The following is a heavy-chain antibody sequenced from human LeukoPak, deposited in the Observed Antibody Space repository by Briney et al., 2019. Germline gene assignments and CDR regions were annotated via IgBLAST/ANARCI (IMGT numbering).Heavy chain of an antibody. J-gene: IGHJ4*02. CDR2: IDPNSGGT. D-gene: IGHD3-10*01. CDR3: ARGDMVRGAGYFDY. CDR1: GYTFTSYG. Sequence: ASVKVSCKASGYTFTSYGISWVRQAPGQGLEWMGWIDPNSGGTNYAQKFQGRVTMTRDTSISTAYMELSRLRSDDTAVYYCARGDMVRGAGYFDYWGQGTLVTVSS. V-gene: IGHV1-2*02.